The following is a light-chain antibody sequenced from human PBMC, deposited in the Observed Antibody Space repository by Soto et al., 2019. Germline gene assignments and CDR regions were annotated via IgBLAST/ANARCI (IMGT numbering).Light chain of an antibody. V-gene: IGKV3-11*01. Sequence: EIVLTQSPATLSLSPGERATLSCRASQSFSTYLAWYQQKPGQAPRLLIYDSSNRATGIPARFSGSGSGTDFTLTISSLEPEDFAAYYCQQRSHWPRTFGQGTKLEIK. CDR3: QQRSHWPRT. J-gene: IGKJ2*01. CDR2: DSS. CDR1: QSFSTY.